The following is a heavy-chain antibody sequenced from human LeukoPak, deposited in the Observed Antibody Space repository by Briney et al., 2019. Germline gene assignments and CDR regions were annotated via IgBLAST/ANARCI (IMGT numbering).Heavy chain of an antibody. CDR3: ARVKGRNPFPDY. CDR1: GGSFSGYY. J-gene: IGHJ4*02. D-gene: IGHD2/OR15-2a*01. V-gene: IGHV4-34*01. Sequence: PSETLSLTCAVYGGSFSGYYLTWIRQPPGKGLEWIGEINHSGSTNYNPSLKSRVTISVDTSKNQFSLKLSSVTAADTAVYFCARVKGRNPFPDYWGQGTLVTVSS. CDR2: INHSGST.